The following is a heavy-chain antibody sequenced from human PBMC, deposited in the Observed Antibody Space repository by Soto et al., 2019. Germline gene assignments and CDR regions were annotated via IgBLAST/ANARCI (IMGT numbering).Heavy chain of an antibody. CDR2: INPATGNT. Sequence: QVQLAQSGAEERKPGASVKVSCEATGYTFTAYAMHWVRQAPGQRLEWMGWINPATGNTKYSQKCQGRLTITSDTSANTGYMELNSLTSEDTAMYYCTRSAISPYGGLIGPFDYWGQGNLVTVSS. J-gene: IGHJ4*02. D-gene: IGHD3-16*02. CDR1: GYTFTAYA. V-gene: IGHV1-3*05. CDR3: TRSAISPYGGLIGPFDY.